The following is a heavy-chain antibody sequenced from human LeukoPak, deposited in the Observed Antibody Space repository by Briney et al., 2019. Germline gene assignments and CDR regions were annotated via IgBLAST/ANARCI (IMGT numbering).Heavy chain of an antibody. CDR3: ATTLGGVIVTSYDY. D-gene: IGHD3-16*02. V-gene: IGHV1-24*01. Sequence: ASVKVSCKVSGYTLTELSMHWVRQAPGKGLEWMGGFDPEDGETIYAQKFQGRVTMTEDTSTDTAYMELGSLRSEDTAVYYCATTLGGVIVTSYDYWGQGTLVTVSS. J-gene: IGHJ4*02. CDR2: FDPEDGET. CDR1: GYTLTELS.